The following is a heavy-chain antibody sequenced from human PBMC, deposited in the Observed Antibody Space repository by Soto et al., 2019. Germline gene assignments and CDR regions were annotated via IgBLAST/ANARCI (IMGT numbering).Heavy chain of an antibody. D-gene: IGHD2-15*01. CDR3: ARGSGGIVVVVAATPGNWFDP. CDR1: GGTFRGYY. V-gene: IGHV4-34*01. J-gene: IGHJ5*02. CDR2: INHSGST. Sequence: PSETLSLTGAAYGGTFRGYYWSWIRQPPGKGLEWIGEINHSGSTNYNPSLKSRVTISVDRSKNQFSLKLSSVTAADTAVYYCARGSGGIVVVVAATPGNWFDPWGQGTLVTVSS.